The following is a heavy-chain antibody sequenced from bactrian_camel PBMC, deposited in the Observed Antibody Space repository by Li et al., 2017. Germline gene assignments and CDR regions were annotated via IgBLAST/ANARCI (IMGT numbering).Heavy chain of an antibody. Sequence: HVQLVESGGASVQAGGSLRLSCVASEYLFSVYQMAWFRQAPGKEREGVALINVFGRTIYADSVKGRFTISRDNAKNTLYLQMNSLKPEDTATYYCAAGSGGACNTFARIYTGDFAYLGQGTQVTVS. D-gene: IGHD2*01. CDR3: AAGSGGACNTFARIYTGDFAY. V-gene: IGHV3S53*01. CDR2: INVFGRT. CDR1: EYLFSVYQ. J-gene: IGHJ6*01.